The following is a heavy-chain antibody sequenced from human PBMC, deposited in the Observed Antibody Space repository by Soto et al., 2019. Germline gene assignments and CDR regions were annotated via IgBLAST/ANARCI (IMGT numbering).Heavy chain of an antibody. D-gene: IGHD7-27*01. CDR2: IYSGGSI. Sequence: QVQLQESGPGLVKPSQTLSLPCIVSGGSISNVNDCWSWIRQRPDKGLEWIGHIYSGGSIYNNPSLTSRVTILVDTSQNQFSLQLSSVSAAGTAVYYCARVPSGDKVDYWGQGTLVTVSS. V-gene: IGHV4-30-4*01. J-gene: IGHJ4*02. CDR3: ARVPSGDKVDY. CDR1: GGSISNVNDC.